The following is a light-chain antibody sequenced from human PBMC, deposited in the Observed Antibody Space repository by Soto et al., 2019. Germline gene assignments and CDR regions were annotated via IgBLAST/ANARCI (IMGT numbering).Light chain of an antibody. CDR1: SSDVGGYNY. Sequence: QSALTQPASVSGSPGQSITLSCSGTSSDVGGYNYVSWYQQHPGKAPKLMIYEVTNRHSGVSNRFSGYKSGNTASLTISGLQAEDEADYYCSSYTSSSLGVFGGGTKLTVL. CDR2: EVT. V-gene: IGLV2-14*03. J-gene: IGLJ3*02. CDR3: SSYTSSSLGV.